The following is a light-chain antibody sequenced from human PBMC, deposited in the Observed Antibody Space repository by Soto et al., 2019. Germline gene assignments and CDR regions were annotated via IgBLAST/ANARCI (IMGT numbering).Light chain of an antibody. V-gene: IGKV1-39*01. CDR1: QSIRSN. CDR2: AAS. CDR3: QQSYSTPIT. Sequence: IQMTQSPSCLSASVGDRFTNTCRASQSIRSNLNWYQQETGKAPKXXIYAASILQSGVPSRFSGSGSGTDFNLTISSLQPEDFATYYCQQSYSTPITFGQGTRLEIK. J-gene: IGKJ5*01.